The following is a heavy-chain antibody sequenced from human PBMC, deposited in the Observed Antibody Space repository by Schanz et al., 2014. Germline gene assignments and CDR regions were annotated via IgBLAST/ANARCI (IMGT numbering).Heavy chain of an antibody. CDR2: IDGKSTTV. CDR1: GFTVSSNH. CDR3: ARSAGRDFWSGYYTRFDY. J-gene: IGHJ4*02. Sequence: EVQLLESGGGLVQPGGSLRLSCAVSGFTVSSNHMSWVRQAPGKGLEWLSYIDGKSTTVYYADSVKGRFTVSRDNARNSLYLHMNTLGAEDTAVYYCARSAGRDFWSGYYTRFDYWGQGTLVTVSS. D-gene: IGHD3-3*01. V-gene: IGHV3-48*01.